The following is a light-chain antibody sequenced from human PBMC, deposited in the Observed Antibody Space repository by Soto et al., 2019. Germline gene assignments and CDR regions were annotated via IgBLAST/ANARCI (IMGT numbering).Light chain of an antibody. CDR1: QSVSSY. CDR2: DAS. V-gene: IGKV3-11*01. Sequence: EIVLTQSPATLSLSPGERATLSCRASQSVSSYLAWYQQKPGQAPRLLIYDASNRATGVPARFSGSGSGTDITLTISSLEPEDFAVYYCQQRSNWPPWTFGQGTKGGNQT. CDR3: QQRSNWPPWT. J-gene: IGKJ1*01.